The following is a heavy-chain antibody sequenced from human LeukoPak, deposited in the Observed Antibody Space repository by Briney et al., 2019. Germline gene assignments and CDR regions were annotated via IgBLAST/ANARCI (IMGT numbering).Heavy chain of an antibody. Sequence: PGGSLRLSCAASGFSFSNYDMHWVRQAPGKGLEWVAFIRYDGSNKYYGDSVKGRFTISRDNPKNTLYLQMNSLRAEDTAVYYCAKYDIWGQGTLVTVSS. J-gene: IGHJ3*02. CDR2: IRYDGSNK. CDR1: GFSFSNYD. V-gene: IGHV3-30*02. CDR3: AKYDI.